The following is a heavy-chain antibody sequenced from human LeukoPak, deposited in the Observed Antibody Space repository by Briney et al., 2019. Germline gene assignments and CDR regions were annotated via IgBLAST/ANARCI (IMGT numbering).Heavy chain of an antibody. D-gene: IGHD3-10*01. J-gene: IGHJ4*02. Sequence: SETLSLTRTVSGGSISSSSYYWGWIRQPPGKGLEWIGSIYYSGSTYYNPSLKSRVTISVDTSKNQFSLKLSSVTAADTAVYYCARLGPVWVQGEDYWGQGTLVTVSS. V-gene: IGHV4-39*01. CDR2: IYYSGST. CDR1: GGSISSSSYY. CDR3: ARLGPVWVQGEDY.